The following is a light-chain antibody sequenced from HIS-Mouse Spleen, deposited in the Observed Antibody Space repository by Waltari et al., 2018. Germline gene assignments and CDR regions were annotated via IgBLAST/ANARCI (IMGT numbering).Light chain of an antibody. CDR2: AAS. V-gene: IGKV1-9*01. J-gene: IGKJ2*01. Sequence: DIQLTQSPSFLSASVRDRVTTTCRASQGISSYLAWYQQKPGKATKLQIYAASTLQSGVPSRFSGSGSGTEFTLTISSLQPEDFATYYCQQLNSYPLYTFGQGTKLEIK. CDR3: QQLNSYPLYT. CDR1: QGISSY.